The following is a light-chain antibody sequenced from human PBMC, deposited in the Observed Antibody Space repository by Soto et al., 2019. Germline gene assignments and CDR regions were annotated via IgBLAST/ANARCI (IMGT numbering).Light chain of an antibody. V-gene: IGKV3-20*01. CDR1: QSVSSSY. J-gene: IGKJ3*01. CDR2: GAS. CDR3: QQYGSSRGFT. Sequence: EIVLTQSPGTLSLSAGEGATLSCRASQSVSSSYLAWYQQKPGQAPRLLIYGASSRATGIPDRFSGSGSGTDFTLTISRLEPEDFAVYYCQQYGSSRGFTFGPGTKVDIK.